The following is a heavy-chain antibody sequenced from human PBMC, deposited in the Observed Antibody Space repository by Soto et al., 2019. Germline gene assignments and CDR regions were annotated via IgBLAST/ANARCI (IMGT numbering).Heavy chain of an antibody. V-gene: IGHV3-9*01. CDR3: AKSTGGTANGMDV. D-gene: IGHD2-8*02. Sequence: EVQLVESGGGLVQPGRSLRLSCGASGFTFDEYGMHWVRQAPGKGLEWVSGISWNSGTIGYADSVKGRFTISGDNAKNSLYLQMSSLRAEDTALYYCAKSTGGTANGMDVWGQGTTVTVSS. J-gene: IGHJ6*02. CDR1: GFTFDEYG. CDR2: ISWNSGTI.